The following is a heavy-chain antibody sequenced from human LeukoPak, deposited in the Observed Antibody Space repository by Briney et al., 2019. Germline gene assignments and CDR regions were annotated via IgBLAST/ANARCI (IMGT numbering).Heavy chain of an antibody. D-gene: IGHD6-19*01. CDR1: GGSISSSSYY. V-gene: IGHV4-39*07. J-gene: IGHJ5*01. CDR2: IYYSGST. CDR3: ARSRAVAGSWFDS. Sequence: SETLSLTCTVSGGSISSSSYYWGWIRQPPGKGLEWIGSIYYSGSTYYNPSLKSRVTISVDTSKNQFSLKLSSVTAADTAVYYCARSRAVAGSWFDSWGQGTLVTVSS.